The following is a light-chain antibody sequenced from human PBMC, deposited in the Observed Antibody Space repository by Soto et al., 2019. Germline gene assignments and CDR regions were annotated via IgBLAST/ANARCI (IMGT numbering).Light chain of an antibody. CDR1: QSISTW. Sequence: DIQMTQSPSTLSASVGDRVTITCRASQSISTWLAWYQQKPGKAPKLLIYKASSLESGVPFRFSGSGSGTEFTLTISSLQPDDFATYYCQQYNSYPGTFGQGTKVEVK. CDR3: QQYNSYPGT. J-gene: IGKJ1*01. CDR2: KAS. V-gene: IGKV1-5*03.